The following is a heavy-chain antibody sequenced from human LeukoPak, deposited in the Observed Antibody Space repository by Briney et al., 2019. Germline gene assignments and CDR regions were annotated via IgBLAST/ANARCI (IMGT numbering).Heavy chain of an antibody. V-gene: IGHV4-59*01. CDR1: GGSISSYY. Sequence: SETLSLTCTVSGGSISSYYWSWIRQPPGKGLEWIGYIFYSGSTNYNPSLKSRVTISVDTSKNQFSLKLSSVTAADTAVYYCARRNPQWGCSSSSEPHHYYYYGMDVWGQGTTVTVSS. CDR2: IFYSGST. CDR3: ARRNPQWGCSSSSEPHHYYYYGMDV. D-gene: IGHD6-6*01. J-gene: IGHJ6*02.